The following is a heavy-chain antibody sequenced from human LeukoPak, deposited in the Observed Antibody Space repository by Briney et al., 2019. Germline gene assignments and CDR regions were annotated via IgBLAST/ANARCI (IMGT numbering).Heavy chain of an antibody. D-gene: IGHD3-22*01. V-gene: IGHV3-23*01. CDR1: GFTFSSYA. J-gene: IGHJ3*02. Sequence: GGSLRLSCAATGFTFSSYAMSWVRQAPGKGLEWVSGISGSGDGTYYADSVKGRFTISRDNSKNTVYLQMNSLRAEDTAVYYCAKDPPYYYDSSGYGGGAFDIWGQGTMVTVSS. CDR2: ISGSGDGT. CDR3: AKDPPYYYDSSGYGGGAFDI.